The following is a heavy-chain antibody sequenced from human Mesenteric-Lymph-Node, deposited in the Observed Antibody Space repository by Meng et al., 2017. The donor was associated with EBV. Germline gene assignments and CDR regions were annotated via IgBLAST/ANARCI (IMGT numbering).Heavy chain of an antibody. CDR3: ARVGAYCGGDCYHPR. CDR2: IYHSGST. V-gene: IGHV4-4*02. J-gene: IGHJ4*02. Sequence: QVQLREAGPGGVTPSGTRSITCAVSGGSFSIRNWWSSVRQPPGKGLEWIGEIYHSGSTNYNPSLKSRVTISVDESKNQFSLRLSSVTAADTAVYYCARVGAYCGGDCYHPRWGQGTLVTVSS. CDR1: GGSFSIRNW. D-gene: IGHD2-21*02.